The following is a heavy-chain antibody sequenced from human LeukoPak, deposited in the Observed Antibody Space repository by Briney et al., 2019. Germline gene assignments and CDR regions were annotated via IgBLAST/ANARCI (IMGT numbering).Heavy chain of an antibody. V-gene: IGHV3-21*01. D-gene: IGHD1-26*01. Sequence: PGGSLRLSCAASGFTFSSYWMSWVRQAPGKGLEWVSSISSSSSYIYYADSVKGRFTISRDNAKNSLYLQMNSLRAEDTAVYYCATELPALHYWGQGTLVTVSS. CDR1: GFTFSSYW. CDR2: ISSSSSYI. CDR3: ATELPALHY. J-gene: IGHJ4*02.